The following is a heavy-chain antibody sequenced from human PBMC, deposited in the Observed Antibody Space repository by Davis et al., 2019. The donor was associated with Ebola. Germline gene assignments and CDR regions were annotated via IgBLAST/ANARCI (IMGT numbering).Heavy chain of an antibody. V-gene: IGHV4-34*01. CDR1: GGSFSGYY. CDR2: INHSGST. CDR3: ARYSNYGGPWGSRDY. D-gene: IGHD4-11*01. Sequence: SETLSLTCAVYGGSFSGYYWSWIRQPPGKGLEWIGEINHSGSTNYNPSLKSRVTISVDTSKNQFSLKLRSVTAADTAVYYCARYSNYGGPWGSRDYWGQGTLVTVSS. J-gene: IGHJ4*02.